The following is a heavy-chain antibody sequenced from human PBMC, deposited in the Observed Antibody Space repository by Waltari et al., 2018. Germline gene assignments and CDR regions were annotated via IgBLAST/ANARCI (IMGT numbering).Heavy chain of an antibody. J-gene: IGHJ5*02. CDR2: IYYSGST. CDR3: ASQVGATDWFDP. V-gene: IGHV4-59*11. Sequence: QVQLQESGQGLVKPSETLSLTCTVSGGSISSHSCSWIRQPPGKGLEWIGYIYYSGSTNYNPSLKSRVTISVDTSKNQFSLKLSSVTAADTAVYYCASQVGATDWFDPWGQGTLVTVSS. CDR1: GGSISSHS. D-gene: IGHD1-26*01.